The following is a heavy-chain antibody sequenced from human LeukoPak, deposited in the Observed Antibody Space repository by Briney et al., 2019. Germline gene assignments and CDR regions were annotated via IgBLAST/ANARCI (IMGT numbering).Heavy chain of an antibody. V-gene: IGHV4-39*07. Sequence: SETLSLTCTVSSDSISNSAYHWGWIRQPPGRGLEWIGTIYYNRGTYYNPSLKSRVTISVDTSKNQFSLKLSSVTAADTAVYYCARMYYYDNSFDYWGQGTLVTVSS. CDR2: IYYNRGT. J-gene: IGHJ4*02. CDR1: SDSISNSAYH. D-gene: IGHD3-22*01. CDR3: ARMYYYDNSFDY.